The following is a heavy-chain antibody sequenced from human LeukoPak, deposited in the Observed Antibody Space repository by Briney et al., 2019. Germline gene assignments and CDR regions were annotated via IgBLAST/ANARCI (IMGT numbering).Heavy chain of an antibody. V-gene: IGHV1-2*04. CDR3: ARVARYCSGGSCYKDY. CDR1: GYTFTGYY. Sequence: ASVKVSCKASGYTFTGYYMHWVRQAPGQGLEWMGWINPNSGGTNYAQKFQGWVTMTRDTSISTAYMELSRLRSDDTAVYYCARVARYCSGGSCYKDYWGQGTLVTVSS. D-gene: IGHD2-15*01. CDR2: INPNSGGT. J-gene: IGHJ4*02.